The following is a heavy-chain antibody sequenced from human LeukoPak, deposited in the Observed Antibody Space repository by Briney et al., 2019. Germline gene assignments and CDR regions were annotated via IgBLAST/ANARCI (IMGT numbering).Heavy chain of an antibody. J-gene: IGHJ4*02. V-gene: IGHV1-2*04. CDR1: GYTFTGYY. Sequence: ASVKVSCKASGYTFTGYYMHWVRQAPGQGLEWMGWINPNSGGTNYAQKFQGWVTMTRDTSISTAYMELSRLRSDDTAVYYCARSSSGSWYSLDYWGQGTLVTVSS. D-gene: IGHD6-13*01. CDR3: ARSSSGSWYSLDY. CDR2: INPNSGGT.